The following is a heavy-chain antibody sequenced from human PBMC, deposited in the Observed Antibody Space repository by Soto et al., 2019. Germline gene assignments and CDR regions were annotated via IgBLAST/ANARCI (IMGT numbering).Heavy chain of an antibody. CDR1: GYTFTGYY. V-gene: IGHV1-2*02. Sequence: GASVKVSCKASGYTFTGYYMHWVRQAPGQGLEWMGWINPNSGGTNYAQKFQGRVTMTRDTSISTAYMELSRLRSDDTAVYYCARAADIVMVGALENAYYGMDVWGQGTRVTVSS. CDR3: ARAADIVMVGALENAYYGMDV. D-gene: IGHD2-15*01. CDR2: INPNSGGT. J-gene: IGHJ6*02.